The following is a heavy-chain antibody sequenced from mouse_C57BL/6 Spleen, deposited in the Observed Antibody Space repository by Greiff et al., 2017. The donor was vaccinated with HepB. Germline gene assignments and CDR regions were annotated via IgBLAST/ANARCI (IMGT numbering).Heavy chain of an antibody. CDR1: GFTFRDYG. V-gene: IGHV5-17*01. J-gene: IGHJ4*01. Sequence: EVKLVESGGGLVKPGGSLKLSCAASGFTFRDYGMHWVRQAPEKGLEWVAYISSGSSTIDYADRVKGRFTISRDNAKDTLFLQMTSLRSEDTAMYYCATSYGSSSYAMDYWGQGTSVTVSS. CDR3: ATSYGSSSYAMDY. D-gene: IGHD1-1*01. CDR2: ISSGSSTI.